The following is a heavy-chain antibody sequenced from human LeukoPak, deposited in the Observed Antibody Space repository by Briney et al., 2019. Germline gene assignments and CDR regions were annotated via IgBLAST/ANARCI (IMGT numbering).Heavy chain of an antibody. J-gene: IGHJ4*02. CDR3: ARAMRSGYDY. V-gene: IGHV3-48*02. CDR2: ISSSSDAI. Sequence: PGGSLRLSCAASGFTFSNYGMNWVRQAPGKRLEWVSYISSSSDAIYYADSVKGRLTISRDNAENSLYLQLNSLRDEDTAVYYCARAMRSGYDYWGQGTLVTVSS. D-gene: IGHD5-12*01. CDR1: GFTFSNYG.